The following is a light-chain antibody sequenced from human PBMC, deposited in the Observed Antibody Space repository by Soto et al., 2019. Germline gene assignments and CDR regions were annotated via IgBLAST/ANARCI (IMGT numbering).Light chain of an antibody. CDR2: EVS. CDR1: SSDVGSHNL. CDR3: CSYGGSRAV. Sequence: QSALTQPASVSGSPGQSITISCTGTSSDVGSHNLVSWYQQHPGQAPKLMIYEVSKRPLGVSARFSAYKSGNTASLTISGLQAKAEADYYCCSYGGSRAVFGRGTQLPVL. V-gene: IGLV2-23*02. J-gene: IGLJ7*01.